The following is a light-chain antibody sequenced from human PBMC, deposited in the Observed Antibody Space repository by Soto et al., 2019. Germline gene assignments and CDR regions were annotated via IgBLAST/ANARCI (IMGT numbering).Light chain of an antibody. CDR2: SAA. J-gene: IGKJ1*01. CDR1: QSVSSTY. Sequence: ENVLTQSPGTLSLSPGERSTLSCRASQSVSSTYLAWYQQKPAQPPRLLIYSAASRATGIPDRFSGSGSGTDFTLTISRLEPEDFAVYYCQQYGSSPPWTFGPGTNVEIK. CDR3: QQYGSSPPWT. V-gene: IGKV3-20*01.